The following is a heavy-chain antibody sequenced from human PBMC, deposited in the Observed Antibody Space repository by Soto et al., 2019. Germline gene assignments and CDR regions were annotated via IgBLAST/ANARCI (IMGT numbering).Heavy chain of an antibody. J-gene: IGHJ4*02. CDR2: IFYSGST. V-gene: IGHV4-59*01. CDR3: ARGAADTAMVDS. CDR1: GGSIRSYY. Sequence: SETLSLTCTVSGGSIRSYYWTWIRQPPGKGLEWLGYIFYSGSTFYNPSLKSRVTISTHTSKSQFSLQLTSVTAADTAVYYCARGAADTAMVDSWGQGTLVTVSS. D-gene: IGHD5-18*01.